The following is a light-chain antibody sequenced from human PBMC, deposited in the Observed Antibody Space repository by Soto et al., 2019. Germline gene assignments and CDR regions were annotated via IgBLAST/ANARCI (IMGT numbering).Light chain of an antibody. Sequence: QSALTQPASVSGSPGRSITISCTGTTSDVGGYNSVSWYQQHPGKAPKLMIYDVIKRPSGVSNRFSGSKSGNTASLTISGLQAEDEAVYYCSSKTTSSTLVVFGGGTKLTVL. CDR1: TSDVGGYNS. J-gene: IGLJ3*02. CDR3: SSKTTSSTLVV. CDR2: DVI. V-gene: IGLV2-14*03.